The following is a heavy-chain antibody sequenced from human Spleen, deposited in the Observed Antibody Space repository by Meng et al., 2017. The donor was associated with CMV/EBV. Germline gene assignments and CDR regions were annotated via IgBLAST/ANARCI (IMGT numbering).Heavy chain of an antibody. CDR2: ISSSSSYI. Sequence: GGSLRLSCAASGFTVSTNYMTWVRQAPGKGLEWVSSISSSSSYIYYADSVKGRFTISRDNAKNSLYLQMNSLRAEDTAVYYCARAGRGSGSYYYYGMDVWGQGTTVTVSS. J-gene: IGHJ6*01. CDR1: GFTVSTNY. CDR3: ARAGRGSGSYYYYGMDV. D-gene: IGHD1-26*01. V-gene: IGHV3-21*01.